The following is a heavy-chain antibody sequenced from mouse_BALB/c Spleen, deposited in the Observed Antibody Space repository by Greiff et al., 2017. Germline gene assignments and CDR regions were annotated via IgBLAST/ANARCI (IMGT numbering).Heavy chain of an antibody. V-gene: IGHV5-6-5*01. CDR3: ARIYYGNYAWFAY. CDR2: ISSGGST. D-gene: IGHD2-1*01. J-gene: IGHJ3*01. Sequence: DVKLVESGGGLVKPGGSLKLSCAASGFTFSSYAMSWVRQTPEKRLEWVASISSGGSTYYPDSVKGRFTISRDNARNILYLQMSSLRSEDTAMYYCARIYYGNYAWFAYWGQGTLVTVSA. CDR1: GFTFSSYA.